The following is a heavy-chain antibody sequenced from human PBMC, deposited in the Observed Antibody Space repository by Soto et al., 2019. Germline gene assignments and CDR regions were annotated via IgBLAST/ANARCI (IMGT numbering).Heavy chain of an antibody. CDR3: ARQKDSSGYYYYYYGMDV. Sequence: EVQLVESGGGLVQPGGSLRLSCAASGFTFSSYSMNWVRQAPGKGLEWVSYISSSSSTIYQADSVKGRFTISRDNAKNSLYLQMNSLRDEDTAVYYCARQKDSSGYYYYYYGMDVWGQGTTVTVSS. CDR1: GFTFSSYS. CDR2: ISSSSSTI. V-gene: IGHV3-48*02. J-gene: IGHJ6*02. D-gene: IGHD3-22*01.